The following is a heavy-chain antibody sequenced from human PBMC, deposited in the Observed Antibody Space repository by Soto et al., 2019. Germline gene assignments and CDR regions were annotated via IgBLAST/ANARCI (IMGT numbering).Heavy chain of an antibody. J-gene: IGHJ4*02. CDR2: IFSNDEK. V-gene: IGHV2-26*01. CDR1: GFSLSNARMG. CDR3: ARRTDGYNYDY. D-gene: IGHD5-12*01. Sequence: SGPTLVNPTETLTLTCTVSGFSLSNARMGVSWIRQPPGKALEWLAHIFSNDEKSYSTSLKSRLTISKDTSKSQVVLTMTNMDPVDTATSYCARRTDGYNYDYWGQGTLVTVSS.